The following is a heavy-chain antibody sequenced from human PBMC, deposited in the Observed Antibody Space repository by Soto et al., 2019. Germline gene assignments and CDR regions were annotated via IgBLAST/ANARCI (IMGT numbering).Heavy chain of an antibody. J-gene: IGHJ5*02. V-gene: IGHV4-39*01. Sequence: SETLSPTCTVSGGSISSSSYYWGWLRQPPGKGLEWIGSIYYSGSTYYNPSLKGRVTISVDTSKNQFSLKLSSVTAADTAVYYCASPKIAFYNWFDPWGQGTLVTVSS. D-gene: IGHD3-3*02. CDR3: ASPKIAFYNWFDP. CDR1: GGSISSSSYY. CDR2: IYYSGST.